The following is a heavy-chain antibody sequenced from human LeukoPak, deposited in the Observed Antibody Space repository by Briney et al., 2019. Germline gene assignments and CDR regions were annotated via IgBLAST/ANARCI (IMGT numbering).Heavy chain of an antibody. D-gene: IGHD3-16*01. CDR3: ARDDPGGIDY. V-gene: IGHV3-30*19. CDR2: LSHDASDI. CDR1: GFRLTTYG. J-gene: IGHJ4*02. Sequence: GGSLRLSCEVSGFRLTTYGTHWVRQAPGRGLEWLAVLSHDASDIHYADSVRGRFTISRDNSKNTLYLQMNSLRTEDTAVYYCARDDPGGIDYWGQGTLVTVSS.